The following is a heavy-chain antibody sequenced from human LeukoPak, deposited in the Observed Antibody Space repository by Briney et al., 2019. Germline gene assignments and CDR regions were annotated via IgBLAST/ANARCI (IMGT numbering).Heavy chain of an antibody. Sequence: PSETLSLTCTVSGGSISSYYWSWIRQPAGKGLEWIGRIYTSGSTNYNPSLKSRVTMSVDTSKNQFSLKLSSVTAADTAVYYCARDMGGSSWYLRHPPFDPWGQGTLVTVSS. CDR3: ARDMGGSSWYLRHPPFDP. CDR2: IYTSGST. CDR1: GGSISSYY. D-gene: IGHD6-13*01. J-gene: IGHJ5*02. V-gene: IGHV4-4*07.